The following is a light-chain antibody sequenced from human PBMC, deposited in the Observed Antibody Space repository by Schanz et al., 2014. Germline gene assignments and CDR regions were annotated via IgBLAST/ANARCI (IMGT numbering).Light chain of an antibody. Sequence: EIVLTQSPGALSLSPGDRATLSCRASQSVSSIDLAWYQQKRGQAPRLLIDGASTRASGIPDRFSGSGSGTDFTLTISRLEPEDFAVYYCQQYGISLWTFGQGTKVEIK. CDR2: GAS. CDR3: QQYGISLWT. V-gene: IGKV3-20*01. CDR1: QSVSSID. J-gene: IGKJ1*01.